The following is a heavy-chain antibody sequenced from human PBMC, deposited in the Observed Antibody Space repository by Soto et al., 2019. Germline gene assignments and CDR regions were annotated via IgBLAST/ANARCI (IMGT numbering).Heavy chain of an antibody. Sequence: QVTLKESGPVLVKPTETLTLTCTVSGFSLSNARMGVSWIHQPPGKALEWLAHIFSNDEKSYSTSLKSRLTISKDTSKSQVVLTMTNMDPVDTATYYCARMTRPVGATHNWFDPWGQGTLVTVSS. CDR2: IFSNDEK. CDR3: ARMTRPVGATHNWFDP. CDR1: GFSLSNARMG. D-gene: IGHD1-26*01. V-gene: IGHV2-26*01. J-gene: IGHJ5*02.